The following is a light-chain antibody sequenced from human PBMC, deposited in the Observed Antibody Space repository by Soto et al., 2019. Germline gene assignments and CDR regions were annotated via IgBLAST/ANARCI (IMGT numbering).Light chain of an antibody. J-gene: IGKJ1*01. CDR1: QNISSY. CDR3: QQYRTSPRT. Sequence: IVLTQSPATLSLSPGKRATLSCRASQNISSYLIWYQQKPGQAPRLLIYGTSSRATGIPDRFSASGSGTDFSLTISRLEPEDFAVYYCQQYRTSPRTFGQGTKVDIK. CDR2: GTS. V-gene: IGKV3-20*01.